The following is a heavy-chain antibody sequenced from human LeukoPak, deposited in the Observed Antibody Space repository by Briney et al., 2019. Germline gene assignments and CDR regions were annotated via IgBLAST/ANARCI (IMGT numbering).Heavy chain of an antibody. CDR1: GGSISSYY. CDR2: IYYSGST. J-gene: IGHJ4*02. D-gene: IGHD4-11*01. Sequence: ASETLSLTCTVSGGSISSYYWSWIRQPPGKGLEWIGYIYYSGSTNYNPSLKSRVTISVDTSKNQFSLKLSSVAAADTAVYYCARLSTVTTSFDYWGQGTLVTVSS. CDR3: ARLSTVTTSFDY. V-gene: IGHV4-59*12.